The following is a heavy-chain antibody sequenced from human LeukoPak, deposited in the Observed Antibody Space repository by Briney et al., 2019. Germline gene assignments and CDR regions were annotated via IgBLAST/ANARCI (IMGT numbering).Heavy chain of an antibody. CDR3: ARDRDYYGSGSYGGNWFDP. Sequence: GGSLRLSCAASGFTVSSNYMSWVRQAPGKGLEGVSVIYSGGSTYYADSVKGRFTISRDNSKNTLYLQMNSLRAEDTAVYYCARDRDYYGSGSYGGNWFDPWGQGTLVTVSS. J-gene: IGHJ5*02. V-gene: IGHV3-66*01. D-gene: IGHD3-10*01. CDR1: GFTVSSNY. CDR2: IYSGGST.